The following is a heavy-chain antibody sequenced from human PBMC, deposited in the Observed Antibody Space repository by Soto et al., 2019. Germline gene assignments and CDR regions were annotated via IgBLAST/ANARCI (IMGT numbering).Heavy chain of an antibody. D-gene: IGHD6-13*01. CDR1: GFTLSSHW. Sequence: EVQLVESGGGLAQPGGSLRLSCAASGFTLSSHWMNWVRQAPGKGLVWVSRINRDGSTINYDDSVRGRYTISRDNATNTLSLQMNSLRAEDTAVYYCARVADCTYSSNCNGRAAFDMWGQGTMVTVSS. J-gene: IGHJ3*02. V-gene: IGHV3-74*01. CDR3: ARVADCTYSSNCNGRAAFDM. CDR2: INRDGSTI.